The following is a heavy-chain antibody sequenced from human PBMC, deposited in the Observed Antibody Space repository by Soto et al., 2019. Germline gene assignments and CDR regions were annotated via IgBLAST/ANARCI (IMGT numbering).Heavy chain of an antibody. D-gene: IGHD3-3*01. CDR1: GYTFTSYY. CDR3: AREGITIFGVHIPRRFDR. CDR2: INPSVGST. Sequence: ASVNVSCKASGYTFTSYYMHWVRQAPGQGLEWMGIINPSVGSTSYAQKFQGRVTMTRDTSTSTVYMELSSLRSEDTAVYYCAREGITIFGVHIPRRFDRWVQGTMVTV. J-gene: IGHJ5*02. V-gene: IGHV1-46*01.